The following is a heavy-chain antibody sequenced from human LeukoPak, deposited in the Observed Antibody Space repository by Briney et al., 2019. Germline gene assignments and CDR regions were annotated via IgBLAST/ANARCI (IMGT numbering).Heavy chain of an antibody. J-gene: IGHJ5*02. D-gene: IGHD2-2*01. Sequence: GRSLRLSCAASGFTFRSYAMHWVRQAPGKGLEWVSVISYDGIKKYYADSVKGRFTISRDNSKNTLYLQMNSLRAEDTAMYYCARDRWGNIVVVPAARFDPWGQGTLVTVSS. CDR1: GFTFRSYA. CDR3: ARDRWGNIVVVPAARFDP. CDR2: ISYDGIKK. V-gene: IGHV3-30*04.